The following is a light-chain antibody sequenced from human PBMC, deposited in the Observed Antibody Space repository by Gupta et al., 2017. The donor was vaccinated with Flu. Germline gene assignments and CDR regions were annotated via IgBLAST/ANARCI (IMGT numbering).Light chain of an antibody. CDR1: QSLVHRNGNTY. Sequence: DVVLTQSPLSLPVTLGQPASISCRSSQSLVHRNGNTYLTWFQQRPGQSPRRLIYRVSNRDSGVPDRFSGSESGTDFTLNSSRVEAEDVGIYYCMQGTHWPTFGQGTKVEIK. V-gene: IGKV2-30*02. CDR2: RVS. CDR3: MQGTHWPT. J-gene: IGKJ1*01.